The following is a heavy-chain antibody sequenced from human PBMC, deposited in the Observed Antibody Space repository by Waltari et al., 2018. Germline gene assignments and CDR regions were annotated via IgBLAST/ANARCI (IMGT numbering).Heavy chain of an antibody. Sequence: EARLEESGGGLEQPGKSLRLSCSASGFTFSTYAITWVRQAPGKSMEWVACMRDEGNTCLYADSVKGRCIISRDNAKSKLFMHLNSLRGDDTARYYCAKGIRATATYFYMDVWGKGTTVTVSS. CDR3: AKGIRATATYFYMDV. D-gene: IGHD3-10*01. J-gene: IGHJ6*03. CDR2: MRDEGNTC. V-gene: IGHV3-23*04. CDR1: GFTFSTYA.